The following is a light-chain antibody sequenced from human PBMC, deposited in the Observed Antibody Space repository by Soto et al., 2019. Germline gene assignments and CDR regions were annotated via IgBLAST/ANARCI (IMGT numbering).Light chain of an antibody. CDR1: SSDVGTYDL. CDR2: EAT. Sequence: QSVLTQPASVSGSPGQSITISCTGTSSDVGTYDLVSWYQHHPGAAPKLMIYEATRRPSGISNRFSGSKSGNTASLTISGLQAEDEADYYCCSFAGSNSWVFGGGTNLTVL. J-gene: IGLJ3*02. CDR3: CSFAGSNSWV. V-gene: IGLV2-23*01.